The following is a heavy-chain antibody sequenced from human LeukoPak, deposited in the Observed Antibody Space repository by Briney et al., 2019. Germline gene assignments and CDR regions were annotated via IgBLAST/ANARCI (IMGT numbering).Heavy chain of an antibody. J-gene: IGHJ4*02. D-gene: IGHD4-23*01. Sequence: PGGSLRLSCAASGFTLSSYAMSWVRQAPGKGLEWVSAISGSAVSTYYADSVKGRFTISRDNSKNTLYLQMNSLRVEDTAVYYCAKAVPKAVVTPSFDYWGQGTLVTVSS. CDR1: GFTLSSYA. CDR2: ISGSAVST. CDR3: AKAVPKAVVTPSFDY. V-gene: IGHV3-23*01.